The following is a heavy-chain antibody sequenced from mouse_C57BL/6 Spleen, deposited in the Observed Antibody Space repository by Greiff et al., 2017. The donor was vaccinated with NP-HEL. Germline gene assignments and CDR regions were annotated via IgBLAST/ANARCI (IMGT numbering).Heavy chain of an antibody. CDR1: GFTFSDYY. CDR2: INYDGSST. D-gene: IGHD2-5*01. CDR3: ARDPYSNYLYFDV. Sequence: EVMLVESEGGLVQPGSSMKLSCTASGFTFSDYYMAWVRQVPEKGLEWVANINYDGSSTYYLDSLKSRFIISRDNAKNILYLQMSSLKSEDTATYYCARDPYSNYLYFDVWGTGTTVTVSS. J-gene: IGHJ1*03. V-gene: IGHV5-16*01.